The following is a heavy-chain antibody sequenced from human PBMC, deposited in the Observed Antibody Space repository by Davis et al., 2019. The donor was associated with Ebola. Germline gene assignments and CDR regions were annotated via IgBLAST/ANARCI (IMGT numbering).Heavy chain of an antibody. CDR2: IYYSGST. V-gene: IGHV4-39*01. CDR3: ARIGEGVNAYYDFWSGHQYYFDY. D-gene: IGHD3-3*01. Sequence: PSETLSLTCTVSGGSISSYYWGWIRQPPGKGLEWIGSIYYSGSTYYNPSLKSRVTISVDTSKNQFSLKLSSVTAADTAVYYCARIGEGVNAYYDFWSGHQYYFDYWGQGTLVTVSS. J-gene: IGHJ4*02. CDR1: GGSISSYY.